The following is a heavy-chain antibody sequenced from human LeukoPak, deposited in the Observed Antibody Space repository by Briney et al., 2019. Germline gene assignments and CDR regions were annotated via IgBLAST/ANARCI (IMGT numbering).Heavy chain of an antibody. CDR2: IIPIFGTA. D-gene: IGHD1-26*01. J-gene: IGHJ4*02. Sequence: ASVKVSCKASGGTFSSYAISWVRQAPGQGLEWMGGIIPIFGTANYAQKFQGRVTITADESTSAAYMELSSLRSDDTAVYYCASGSRDGEIDYWGQGTLVTVSS. CDR1: GGTFSSYA. CDR3: ASGSRDGEIDY. V-gene: IGHV1-69*13.